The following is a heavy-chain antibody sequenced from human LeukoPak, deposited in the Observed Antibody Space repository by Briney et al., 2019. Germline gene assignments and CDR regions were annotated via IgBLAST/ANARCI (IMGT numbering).Heavy chain of an antibody. D-gene: IGHD3-3*01. CDR3: ARGVGGGSFWSYFLY. J-gene: IGHJ4*02. V-gene: IGHV4-59*01. CDR2: IFYTGST. CDR1: RGSISNYY. Sequence: SETLSLTCTVSRGSISNYYWSWIRQPPGKGLEWIGYIFYTGSTNSNPSLKSRVTMSVDTPKKQFSPKLNSVTAADTAVYYCARGVGGGSFWSYFLYWGQGTLVTVSS.